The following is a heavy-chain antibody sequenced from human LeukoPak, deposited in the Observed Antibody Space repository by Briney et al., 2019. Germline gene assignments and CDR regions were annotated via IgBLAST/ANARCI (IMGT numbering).Heavy chain of an antibody. J-gene: IGHJ4*02. CDR1: GFTFSSYW. CDR3: ARSYRRWDQRFDY. Sequence: PGRSLRLSCAPSGFTFSSYWMSWVRQAPGKGLEWVANIKQDGSEKYYVDSVKGRFTISRDNAKNSLYLQMNSLRAEDTAVYYCARSYRRWDQRFDYWGQGTLVTVSS. V-gene: IGHV3-7*01. CDR2: IKQDGSEK. D-gene: IGHD1-26*01.